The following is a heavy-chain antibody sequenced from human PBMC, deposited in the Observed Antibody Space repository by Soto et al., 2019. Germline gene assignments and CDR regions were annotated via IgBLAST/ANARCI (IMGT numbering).Heavy chain of an antibody. CDR1: GGTFSSYA. CDR3: ARCIAVVRTPQGDWFDP. D-gene: IGHD6-19*01. J-gene: IGHJ5*02. CDR2: IIPIFGTA. Sequence: SVKVSCKASGGTFSSYAISWVRQAPGQGLEWMGGIIPIFGTANYAQKFQGRVTITADESTSTAYMELSSLRSEDTAVYYCARCIAVVRTPQGDWFDPWGQGTLVTVSS. V-gene: IGHV1-69*13.